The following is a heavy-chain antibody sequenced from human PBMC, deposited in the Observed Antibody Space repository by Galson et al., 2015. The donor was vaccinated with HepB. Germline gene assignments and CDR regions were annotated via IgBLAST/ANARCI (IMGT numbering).Heavy chain of an antibody. CDR3: AREAAENWYFDL. Sequence: SLRLSCAASGFTVSSNYMSWVRQAPGKGLEWVSVIYSGGSTYYADSVKGRFTISRDNSKNTLYLQMNSLRAEDTAVYYCAREAAENWYFDLWGRGTLVTVSS. CDR2: IYSGGST. J-gene: IGHJ2*01. CDR1: GFTVSSNY. V-gene: IGHV3-66*02. D-gene: IGHD6-25*01.